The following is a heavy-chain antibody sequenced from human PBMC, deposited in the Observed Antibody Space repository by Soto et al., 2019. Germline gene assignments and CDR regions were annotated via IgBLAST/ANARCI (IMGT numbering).Heavy chain of an antibody. CDR1: GYTFTSYD. CDR3: ARGHLGLWFGSLGYMDV. V-gene: IGHV1-8*01. J-gene: IGHJ6*03. CDR2: MNPNSGNT. D-gene: IGHD3-10*01. Sequence: QVPLVQSGAEVKKPGASVKVSCKASGYTFTSYDINWVRQATGQGLEWMGWMNPNSGNTGYAQKFQGRVTMTRNTSISTAYMELSSLRSEDTAVYYCARGHLGLWFGSLGYMDVWGKGTTVTVSS.